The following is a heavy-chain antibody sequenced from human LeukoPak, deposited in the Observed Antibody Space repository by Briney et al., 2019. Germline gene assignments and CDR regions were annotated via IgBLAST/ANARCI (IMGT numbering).Heavy chain of an antibody. CDR1: GFTFSSYA. Sequence: GGSLRLSCAASGFTFSSYAMTWVRHAPGKGLEWVSSISVNGGTTYYADSVKGRFTISRDSSKNTLYLQMNSLRAEDTAVYYCVKGGGNVRRYFEYWGQGTLVTVSS. V-gene: IGHV3-23*01. CDR3: VKGGGNVRRYFEY. D-gene: IGHD4-23*01. CDR2: ISVNGGTT. J-gene: IGHJ4*02.